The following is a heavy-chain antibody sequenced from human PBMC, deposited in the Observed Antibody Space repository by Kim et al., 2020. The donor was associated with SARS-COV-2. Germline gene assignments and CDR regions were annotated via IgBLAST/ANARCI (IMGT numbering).Heavy chain of an antibody. D-gene: IGHD2-15*01. Sequence: KGRFTISGNKSKNTLYLQRNSLSAEDTAVYYCARDYRYCSGGSCLYYFDYWGQGTLVTVSS. J-gene: IGHJ4*02. V-gene: IGHV3-66*01. CDR3: ARDYRYCSGGSCLYYFDY.